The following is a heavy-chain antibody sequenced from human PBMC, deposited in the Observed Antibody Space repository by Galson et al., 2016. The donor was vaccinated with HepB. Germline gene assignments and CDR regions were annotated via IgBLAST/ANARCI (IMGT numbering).Heavy chain of an antibody. D-gene: IGHD2-2*01. CDR1: GYTFTNYW. CDR2: IHPGDSDT. V-gene: IGHV5-51*01. CDR3: ARPSLPGVVIDY. J-gene: IGHJ4*02. Sequence: QSGAEVKKPGDSLKISCKVSGYTFTNYWIGWVRQMPGKGLEWMGIIHPGDSDTRYSPSFQGQVTISADKSISTAYLQWSSLKASDTAMYYCARPSLPGVVIDYWGQGALVTVSS.